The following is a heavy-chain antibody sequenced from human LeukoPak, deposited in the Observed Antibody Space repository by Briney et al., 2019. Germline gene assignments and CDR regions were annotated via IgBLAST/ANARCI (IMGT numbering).Heavy chain of an antibody. CDR1: GGSISSSSYY. Sequence: PSETLSLTCTVSGGSISSSSYYWGWIRQPPGKGLEWIGSIYYSGSTYYNPSLKSRVTISVDTSKNQFSLKLSSVTAADTAVYYCARDPKTFKSIVVVTLWGQGTLVTVSS. CDR3: ARDPKTFKSIVVVTL. CDR2: IYYSGST. D-gene: IGHD2-21*02. J-gene: IGHJ4*02. V-gene: IGHV4-39*02.